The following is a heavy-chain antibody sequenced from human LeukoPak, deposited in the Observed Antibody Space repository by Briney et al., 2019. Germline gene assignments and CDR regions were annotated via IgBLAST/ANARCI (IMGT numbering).Heavy chain of an antibody. J-gene: IGHJ6*02. CDR1: GFTVSSNY. CDR2: IYSGGST. V-gene: IGHV3-66*01. Sequence: GGSLRLSCAASGFTVSSNYMSWVRQAPGKGLEWVSVIYSGGSTYYADSVKGGFTISRDNSKNTLYLQMNSLRAEDTAVYYCARDRPHTAPYYYYGMDVWGQGTTVTVSS. CDR3: ARDRPHTAPYYYYGMDV. D-gene: IGHD5-18*01.